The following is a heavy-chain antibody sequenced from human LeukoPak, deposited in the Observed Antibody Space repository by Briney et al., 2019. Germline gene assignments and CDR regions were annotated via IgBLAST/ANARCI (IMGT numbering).Heavy chain of an antibody. J-gene: IGHJ4*02. V-gene: IGHV4-61*02. CDR1: GGSISSGSYY. CDR3: ARADCTNGVCYTSDY. CDR2: IYTSGST. D-gene: IGHD2-8*01. Sequence: SETLSLTCTVSGGSISSGSYYWRWVRQPAGRGREWIGRIYTSGSTNYNPSLKSRVTISVDTSKNQFSLKLSSVTAADTAVYYCARADCTNGVCYTSDYWGQGTLVTVSS.